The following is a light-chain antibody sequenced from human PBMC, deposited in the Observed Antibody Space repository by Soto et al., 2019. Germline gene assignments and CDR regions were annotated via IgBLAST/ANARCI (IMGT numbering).Light chain of an antibody. CDR3: QSYNIYSS. Sequence: DIQMTQSPSTRSASVVDIVSIAVRASQSISTWLAWYHQKPGKAPKLLIHDASSLQSGVPSRFSGSGSGTEFTLTISSLQSEDFATYYCQSYNIYSSFGPGTKVDIK. CDR2: DAS. V-gene: IGKV1-5*01. CDR1: QSISTW. J-gene: IGKJ3*01.